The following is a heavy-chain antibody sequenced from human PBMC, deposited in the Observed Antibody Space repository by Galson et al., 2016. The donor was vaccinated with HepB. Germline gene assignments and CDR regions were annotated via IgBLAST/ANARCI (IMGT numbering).Heavy chain of an antibody. CDR1: GLTVSDNY. CDR3: AKDSSSGWFGTYNWFDP. D-gene: IGHD6-19*01. CDR2: IYSDGST. V-gene: IGHV3-53*01. Sequence: SLRLSCAASGLTVSDNYMSWVRQAPGMGLEWVSVIYSDGSTYYADSVKGRLTISRDDSKNILYLQINSLRGEDTALYHCAKDSSSGWFGTYNWFDPWGQGTLVTVSS. J-gene: IGHJ5*02.